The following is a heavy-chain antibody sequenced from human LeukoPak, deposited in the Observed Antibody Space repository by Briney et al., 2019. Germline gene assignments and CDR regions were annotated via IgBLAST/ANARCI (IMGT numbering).Heavy chain of an antibody. D-gene: IGHD3-22*01. V-gene: IGHV3-30*04. Sequence: GRSLRLSCAASGFTFSSYAMHWVRQAPGKGLEWVAVISYDGSNKYYADSVKGRFTISRDNSKNTLYLQMNSLRAEDTAVYYCARGGPNYYDSSGYYYGDYWGQGTLVTVSS. J-gene: IGHJ4*02. CDR2: ISYDGSNK. CDR1: GFTFSSYA. CDR3: ARGGPNYYDSSGYYYGDY.